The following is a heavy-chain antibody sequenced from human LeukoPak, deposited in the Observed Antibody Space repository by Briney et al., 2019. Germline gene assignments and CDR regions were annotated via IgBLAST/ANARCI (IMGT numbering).Heavy chain of an antibody. CDR2: IYYSGST. Sequence: SETLSLTCTVSGYSISSGYYWGWIRQPPGKGLEWIGSIYYSGSTYYNPSLKSRVTISVDTSKNQFSLKLSSVTAADTAVYYCARLEAAAGVFDYWGQGTLVTVSS. CDR3: ARLEAAAGVFDY. J-gene: IGHJ4*02. CDR1: GYSISSGYY. D-gene: IGHD6-13*01. V-gene: IGHV4-38-2*02.